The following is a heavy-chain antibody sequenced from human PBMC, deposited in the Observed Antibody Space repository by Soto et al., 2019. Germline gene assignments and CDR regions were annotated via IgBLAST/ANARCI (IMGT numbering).Heavy chain of an antibody. CDR1: GFTFSSYA. CDR2: ISYDGSNK. CDR3: AKDPNPTFWKGNFDY. Sequence: GGSLRLSCAASGFTFSSYAMHWVRQAPGKGLEWVAVISYDGSNKYYADSVKGRFTISRDNSKNTLYLQMNSLRAEDTALYYCAKDPNPTFWKGNFDYWGQGTLVTVSS. D-gene: IGHD1-1*01. J-gene: IGHJ4*02. V-gene: IGHV3-30-3*01.